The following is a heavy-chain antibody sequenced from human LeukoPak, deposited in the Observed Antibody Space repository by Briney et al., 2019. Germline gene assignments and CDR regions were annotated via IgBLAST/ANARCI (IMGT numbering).Heavy chain of an antibody. D-gene: IGHD3-16*01. V-gene: IGHV3-21*01. J-gene: IGHJ4*02. CDR2: ISSSSSYI. CDR3: ARGGESGYFDY. CDR1: GFTFSSYE. Sequence: GGSLRLSCAASGFTFSSYEMNWVRQAPGKGLEWVSSISSSSSYIYYADSVKGRFTISRDNAKNSLYLQMNSLRAEDTAVYYCARGGESGYFDYWGQGTLVTVSS.